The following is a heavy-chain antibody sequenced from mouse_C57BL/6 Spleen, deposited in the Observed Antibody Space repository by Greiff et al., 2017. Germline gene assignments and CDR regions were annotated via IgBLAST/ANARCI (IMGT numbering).Heavy chain of an antibody. D-gene: IGHD1-1*01. V-gene: IGHV1-64*01. CDR3: ASAEGTTGFDY. Sequence: QVQLQQPGAELVKPGASVKLSCKASGYTFTSYWMHWVKQRPGQGLEWIGMIHPNSGSTNYNEKFKSKATLSVNKTSSAAYMQLSSLTAEDSAVYYFASAEGTTGFDYWGQGTTLTVSS. CDR2: IHPNSGST. J-gene: IGHJ2*01. CDR1: GYTFTSYW.